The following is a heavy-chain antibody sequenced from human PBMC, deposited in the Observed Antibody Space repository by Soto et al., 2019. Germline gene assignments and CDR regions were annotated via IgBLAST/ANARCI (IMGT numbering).Heavy chain of an antibody. V-gene: IGHV4-34*01. CDR3: ARGEGRLVGTWFDP. J-gene: IGHJ5*02. CDR2: INHSGST. CDR1: GGSFSRYY. D-gene: IGHD5-12*01. Sequence: PETLSLTCDVYGGSFSRYYWNWIRQPPGKGLEWLGEINHSGSTNYNPSLESRVTISLDTSKTQFSLKLTSVTAADTAVYYFARGEGRLVGTWFDPWGQGTLVTVS.